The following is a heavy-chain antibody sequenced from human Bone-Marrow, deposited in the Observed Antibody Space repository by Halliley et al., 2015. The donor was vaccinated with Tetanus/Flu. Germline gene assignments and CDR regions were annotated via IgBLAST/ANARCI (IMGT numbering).Heavy chain of an antibody. CDR2: IIPIPGFA. V-gene: IGHV1-69*04. J-gene: IGHJ4*02. D-gene: IGHD1-26*01. Sequence: WMGRIIPIPGFAQYAQKFQARVSLTADKSTNTVYMELSSLRSDDTAVYWCAREVLLVGPIREVKWGQGTLVTVSS. CDR3: AREVLLVGPIREVK.